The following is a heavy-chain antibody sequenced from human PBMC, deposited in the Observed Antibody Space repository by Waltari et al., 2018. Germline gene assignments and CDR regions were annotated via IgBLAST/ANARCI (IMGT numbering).Heavy chain of an antibody. V-gene: IGHV7-4-1*02. CDR1: GYTFTSYA. J-gene: IGHJ4*02. Sequence: QVQLVQSGSELKKPGASVKVSCKASGYTFTSYAMNWVRQAPGQALEWMGWIHTNTGNPTDGQGFTGRFGFSLDTSVSTAYLQISSLEAEDTAVYYCARDIETRGYSYGFSNWGQGTLVTVSS. D-gene: IGHD5-18*01. CDR2: IHTNTGNP. CDR3: ARDIETRGYSYGFSN.